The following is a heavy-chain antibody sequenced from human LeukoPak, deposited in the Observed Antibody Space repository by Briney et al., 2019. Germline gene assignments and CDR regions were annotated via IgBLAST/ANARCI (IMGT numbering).Heavy chain of an antibody. CDR1: GFTFSSYG. CDR3: AKDTTPPKAGFDP. D-gene: IGHD1-14*01. J-gene: IGHJ5*02. Sequence: QSGGSLRLSCAASGFTFSSYGMHWARQAPGKGLEWVAFIRYDGSNKYYADSVKGRFTISRDNSKNTLYLQMNSLRAEDTAVYYCAKDTTPPKAGFDPWGQGTLVTVSS. V-gene: IGHV3-30*02. CDR2: IRYDGSNK.